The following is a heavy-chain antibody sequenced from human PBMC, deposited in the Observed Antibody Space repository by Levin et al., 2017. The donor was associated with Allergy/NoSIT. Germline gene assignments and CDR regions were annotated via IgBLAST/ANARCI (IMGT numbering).Heavy chain of an antibody. V-gene: IGHV3-72*01. Sequence: GGSLRLSCVTSGFTFSDRYMDWVRQAPGKGLEWVARSKHKAESYASEYAASVTGRFTISRDELKNSLFLQMNSLKAEDTAVYFCVRTYSHGSPFNQPFDLWGRGTLVTVCS. CDR3: VRTYSHGSPFNQPFDL. CDR1: GFTFSDRY. CDR2: SKHKAESYAS. J-gene: IGHJ2*01. D-gene: IGHD3-10*01.